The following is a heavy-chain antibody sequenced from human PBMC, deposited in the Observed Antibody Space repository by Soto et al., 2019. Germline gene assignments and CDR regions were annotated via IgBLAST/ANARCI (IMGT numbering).Heavy chain of an antibody. CDR1: GFTFSNAW. CDR3: TTDHAYCSSTSCSAGWFDP. V-gene: IGHV3-15*01. Sequence: EVQLVESGGGLVKPGGSLRLSCAASGFTFSNAWMSWVRQSPVKGLEWVGRIKIKTDGGTTDYSAPVKGRFTISRDDSKNTLYLQMNSLKTEDTAVYYCTTDHAYCSSTSCSAGWFDPWGQGTLVTVSS. D-gene: IGHD2-2*01. CDR2: IKIKTDGGTT. J-gene: IGHJ5*02.